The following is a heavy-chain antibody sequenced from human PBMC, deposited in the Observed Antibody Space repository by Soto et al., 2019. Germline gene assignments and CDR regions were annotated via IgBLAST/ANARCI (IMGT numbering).Heavy chain of an antibody. CDR2: ISSTTNYI. CDR3: ARGSEDLTSNFDY. CDR1: GFTFTRYS. V-gene: IGHV3-21*06. J-gene: IGHJ4*02. Sequence: GGSLRLSCAASGFTFTRYSMNWVRQAPGKGLEWVSSISSTTNYIYYGDSMKGRFTISRDNAKNSLYLEMNSLRAEDTAVYYCARGSEDLTSNFDYWGQGTLVTVSS.